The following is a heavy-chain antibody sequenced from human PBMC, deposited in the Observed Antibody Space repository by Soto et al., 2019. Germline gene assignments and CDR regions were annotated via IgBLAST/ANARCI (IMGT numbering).Heavy chain of an antibody. D-gene: IGHD6-6*01. V-gene: IGHV1-3*01. CDR2: INAGNGNT. CDR1: GYTFTSYA. Sequence: ASVKVSCKASGYTFTSYAMHWVRQAPGQRLEWMGWINAGNGNTKYSQKFQGRVTITRDTSASTAYMELSSLRSEDTAVYYCASRLSDSSSSAYDAFDIWGQGTMVTVSS. CDR3: ASRLSDSSSSAYDAFDI. J-gene: IGHJ3*02.